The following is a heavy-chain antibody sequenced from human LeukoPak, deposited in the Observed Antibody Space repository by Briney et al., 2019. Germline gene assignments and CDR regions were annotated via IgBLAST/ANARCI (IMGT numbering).Heavy chain of an antibody. CDR2: ISYDGSNK. CDR1: GFTFNNYA. Sequence: GRSLRLSCAASGFTFNNYAMHWVRQAPGKGLEWVAIISYDGSNKYYADSVKGRFTISRDNAIDSLYLEMNSLRVEDTAVYYCVRDGGFPGTTGTYEIWGQGTMVTVSS. D-gene: IGHD1-7*01. CDR3: VRDGGFPGTTGTYEI. J-gene: IGHJ3*02. V-gene: IGHV3-30*04.